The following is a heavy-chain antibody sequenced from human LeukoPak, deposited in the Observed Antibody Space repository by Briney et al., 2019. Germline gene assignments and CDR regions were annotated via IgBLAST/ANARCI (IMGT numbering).Heavy chain of an antibody. V-gene: IGHV4-59*01. CDR2: IYYSGST. Sequence: SETLSLTCTVSGGSISSYYWSWIRQPPGKGLEWIGCIYYSGSTNYNPSLKSRVTISIDTSKNQFSLKLSSVTAADTAVYYCARVVSDGSGSYFPDFWGQETLVTVSS. J-gene: IGHJ4*02. CDR3: ARVVSDGSGSYFPDF. D-gene: IGHD3-10*01. CDR1: GGSISSYY.